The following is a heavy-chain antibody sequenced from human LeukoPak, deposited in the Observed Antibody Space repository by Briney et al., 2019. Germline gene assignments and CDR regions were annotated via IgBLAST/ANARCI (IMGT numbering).Heavy chain of an antibody. D-gene: IGHD3-10*01. CDR3: ARYRSGMDIPVYGMDV. Sequence: GGSLRLSCAASGFTFSSYSMNWVRQAPGKGLEWVSSISSSSSYIYYADSVKGRFTISRDNAKNSLYLQMNSLRAEDTAVYYCARYRSGMDIPVYGMDVWGQGTTVTVSS. CDR1: GFTFSSYS. J-gene: IGHJ6*02. V-gene: IGHV3-21*01. CDR2: ISSSSSYI.